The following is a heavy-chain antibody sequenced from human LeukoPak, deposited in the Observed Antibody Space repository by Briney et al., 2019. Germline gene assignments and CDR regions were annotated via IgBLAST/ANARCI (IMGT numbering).Heavy chain of an antibody. CDR1: GFSFSRYW. CDR3: AKRDMVRGVK. CDR2: ISGSGGST. V-gene: IGHV3-23*01. J-gene: IGHJ4*02. D-gene: IGHD3-10*01. Sequence: GGSLRLSCIASGFSFSRYWMNWVRQAPGKGLEWVSAISGSGGSTYYADSVKGRFTISRDNSKNTLYLQMNSLRAEDTAVYYCAKRDMVRGVKWGQGTLVTVSS.